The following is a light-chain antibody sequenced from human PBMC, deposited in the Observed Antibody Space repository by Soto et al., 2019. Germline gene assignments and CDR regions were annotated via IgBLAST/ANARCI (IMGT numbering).Light chain of an antibody. V-gene: IGKV3-20*01. CDR2: GAS. CDR3: QQYDGSTMYT. CDR1: QDVDSMY. Sequence: EIVLTQSPGTLSLSPGERATLSCRASQDVDSMYLAWYQQKPGQAPSLLIYGASRRAAGIPDRFSGSGSGTDFTLTISRLEPEDFAVYSCQQYDGSTMYTFGQGTKLEIK. J-gene: IGKJ2*01.